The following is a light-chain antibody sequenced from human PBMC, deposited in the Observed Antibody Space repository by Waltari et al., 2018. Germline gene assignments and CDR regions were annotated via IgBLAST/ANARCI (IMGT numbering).Light chain of an antibody. CDR3: QTGGHGTWV. CDR2: VNSDGSH. V-gene: IGLV4-69*01. Sequence: QIVLTQSPSASASLGASVKLTCTLSSGHSSNIIAWHQQQPEKGPRYLMKVNSDGSHSKGDEIPDRFSGSSSGAERYLTISSLQSEDEADYYCQTGGHGTWVFGGGTKLTVL. J-gene: IGLJ3*02. CDR1: SGHSSNI.